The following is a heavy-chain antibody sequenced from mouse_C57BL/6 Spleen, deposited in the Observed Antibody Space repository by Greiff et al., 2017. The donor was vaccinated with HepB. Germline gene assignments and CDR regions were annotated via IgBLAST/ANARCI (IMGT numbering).Heavy chain of an antibody. CDR2: IDPSDSYT. CDR3: ARKDSNYVGFGAMDY. D-gene: IGHD2-5*01. J-gene: IGHJ4*01. Sequence: QVQLQQPGAELVRPGTSVKLSCKASGYTFTSYWMHWVKQRPGQGLEWIGVIDPSDSYTNYNQKFKGKATLTVDTSSSTAYMQLSSLTSEDSAVYYCARKDSNYVGFGAMDYWGQGTSVTVSS. CDR1: GYTFTSYW. V-gene: IGHV1-59*01.